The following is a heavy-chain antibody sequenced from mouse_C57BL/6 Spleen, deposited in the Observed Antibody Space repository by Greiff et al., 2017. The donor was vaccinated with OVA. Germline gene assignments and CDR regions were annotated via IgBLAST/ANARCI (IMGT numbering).Heavy chain of an antibody. CDR3: ATLDCSGYYAMDY. CDR1: GYAFTNYL. V-gene: IGHV1-54*01. Sequence: VQLQESGAELVRPGTSVKVSCKASGYAFTNYLIGWVKQRPGQGLEWIGVINPGSGGTNYNEKFKGKATLTADKSSSTDYMQLSRLTSEDSAVYFCATLDCSGYYAMDYWGQGTSVTVSS. CDR2: INPGSGGT. J-gene: IGHJ4*01. D-gene: IGHD3-2*02.